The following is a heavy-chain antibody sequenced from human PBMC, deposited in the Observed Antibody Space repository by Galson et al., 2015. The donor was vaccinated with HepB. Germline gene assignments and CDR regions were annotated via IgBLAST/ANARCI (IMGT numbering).Heavy chain of an antibody. Sequence: SLRLSCAASGFTFSSYSMNWVRQAPGKGLEWVSSISSSSSYIYYADSVKGRFTISRDNAKNSLYLQMNSLRAENMAVYYCASLYGGKQPFDYYYYGMDVWGQGTTVTVSS. CDR1: GFTFSSYS. CDR3: ASLYGGKQPFDYYYYGMDV. V-gene: IGHV3-21*01. J-gene: IGHJ6*02. CDR2: ISSSSSYI. D-gene: IGHD4-23*01.